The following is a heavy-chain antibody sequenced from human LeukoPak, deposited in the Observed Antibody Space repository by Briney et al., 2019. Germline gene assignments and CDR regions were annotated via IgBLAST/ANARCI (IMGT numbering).Heavy chain of an antibody. J-gene: IGHJ4*02. CDR3: ARGRIGSGGDY. CDR1: GFTFSSYS. Sequence: GGSLRLSCAASGFTFSSYSMNWVRQAPGKGLEWVSSISSSSSSYIYYADSVKGRFTISRDNAKNSLYLQMNSLRAEDTAVYYCARGRIGSGGDYWGQGTLATVSS. CDR2: ISSSSSSYI. D-gene: IGHD6-19*01. V-gene: IGHV3-21*01.